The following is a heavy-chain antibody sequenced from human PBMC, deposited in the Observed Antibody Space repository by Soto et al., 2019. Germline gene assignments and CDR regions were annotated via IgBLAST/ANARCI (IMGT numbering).Heavy chain of an antibody. Sequence: GSLSLSCAASGFVFSDFQFNWVRQPPGGGLEWLSSITGTSAFTEYAESIEGRFTISRDNPNKLLFLHMDNLRPEDTAVYYCARDNLAFQGAFDLWGQGTLVTVSS. J-gene: IGHJ4*02. D-gene: IGHD3-16*01. CDR2: ITGTSAFT. CDR1: GFVFSDFQ. V-gene: IGHV3-21*01. CDR3: ARDNLAFQGAFDL.